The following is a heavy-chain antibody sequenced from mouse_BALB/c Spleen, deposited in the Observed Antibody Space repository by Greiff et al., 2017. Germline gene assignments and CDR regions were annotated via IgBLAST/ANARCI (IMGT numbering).Heavy chain of an antibody. CDR3: TRDDDYPFDY. V-gene: IGHV5-6-4*01. CDR1: GFTFSSYT. J-gene: IGHJ2*01. Sequence: DVKLVESGGGLVKPGGSLKLSCAASGFTFSSYTMSWVRQTPEKRLEWVATISSGGSYTYYPDSVKGRFTISRDNAKNTLYLQMSSLKSEDTAMYYCTRDDDYPFDYWGQGTTLTVSS. D-gene: IGHD2-4*01. CDR2: ISSGGSYT.